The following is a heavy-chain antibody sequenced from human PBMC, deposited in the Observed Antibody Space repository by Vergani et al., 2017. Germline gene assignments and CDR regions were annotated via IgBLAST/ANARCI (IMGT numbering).Heavy chain of an antibody. V-gene: IGHV4-4*07. CDR3: ATGAGPFDI. J-gene: IGHJ4*02. Sequence: QVQMQESGPGLVKTSETLSLTCSASGAPISYWCWRWLRQPAGKGLEWIGRICTSGSTNYKPSPMSRVTMSIGTSKIHFSLKLTSVTAADTAVYYCATGAGPFDIWGQGTLVTVSS. CDR2: ICTSGST. D-gene: IGHD7-27*01. CDR1: GAPISYWC.